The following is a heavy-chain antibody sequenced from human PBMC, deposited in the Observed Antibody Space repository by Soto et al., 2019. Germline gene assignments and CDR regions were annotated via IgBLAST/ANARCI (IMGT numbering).Heavy chain of an antibody. CDR1: GGSFSGYY. V-gene: IGHV4-34*01. CDR2: INHSGST. J-gene: IGHJ6*03. Sequence: SETLSLTCAVYGGSFSGYYWSWIRQPPGKGLEWIGEINHSGSTNYNPSLKSRVTISVDTSKNQFSLKLSSVTAADTAVYYCARSYIGYDFWSGYYTHYYYMDVWGKGTKVTVSS. D-gene: IGHD3-3*01. CDR3: ARSYIGYDFWSGYYTHYYYMDV.